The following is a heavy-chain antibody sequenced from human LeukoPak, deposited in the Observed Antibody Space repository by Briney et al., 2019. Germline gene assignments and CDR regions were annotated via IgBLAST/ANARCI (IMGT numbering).Heavy chain of an antibody. CDR2: IYYSGST. D-gene: IGHD3-22*01. CDR1: GDSITSSGFY. V-gene: IGHV4-39*07. Sequence: SETLSLTCTVSGDSITSSGFYWGWIRQPPGKGLEWIGSIYYSGSTYYNPSLKSRVTISVDTSKNQFSLKLSSVTAADTAVYYCAREDDDSSGYYLAWGQGTLVTVSS. CDR3: AREDDDSSGYYLA. J-gene: IGHJ5*02.